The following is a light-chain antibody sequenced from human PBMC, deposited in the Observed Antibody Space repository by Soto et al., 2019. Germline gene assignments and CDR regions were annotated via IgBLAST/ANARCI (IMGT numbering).Light chain of an antibody. CDR2: GAS. CDR1: QSVSNK. V-gene: IGKV3-15*01. J-gene: IGKJ2*01. CDR3: QQYNSWPYT. Sequence: EIVMTQSPATLSVSPGERAALSCRPSQSVSNKLAWYQQKPGQGPRLLIYGASTRATGIPARFSGSGSGTEFTLTISSLQSEDFAVYYCQQYNSWPYTFGQGTKVDIK.